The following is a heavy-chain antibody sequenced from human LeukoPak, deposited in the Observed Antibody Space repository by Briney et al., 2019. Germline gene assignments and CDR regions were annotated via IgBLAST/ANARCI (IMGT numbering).Heavy chain of an antibody. CDR1: GFTFSSYA. J-gene: IGHJ4*02. V-gene: IGHV3-23*01. D-gene: IGHD2-15*01. CDR2: ISAGGGST. Sequence: PGGSLRLSCAASGFTFSSYAMTWVRQAPGKGLEWVSGISAGGGSTYYADSVKGRFTISRDNSKNTLYLQMNSLRAEDTAIYYCAKAAVGVAAIVYWGQGTLVTVSS. CDR3: AKAAVGVAAIVY.